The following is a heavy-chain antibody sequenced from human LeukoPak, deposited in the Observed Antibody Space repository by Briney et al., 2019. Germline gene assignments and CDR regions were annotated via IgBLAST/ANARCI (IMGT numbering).Heavy chain of an antibody. CDR3: ARDLIYYYGSGSYYKGSPDYYYMDV. CDR2: IYTSGST. V-gene: IGHV4-61*02. J-gene: IGHJ6*03. D-gene: IGHD3-10*01. Sequence: SETLSLTCTVSGGSISSSGSYWAWIRQPAGKGLEWIGRIYTSGSTNYNPSLKSRVTMSVDTSKNQFSLKLSSVTAADTAVYYCARDLIYYYGSGSYYKGSPDYYYMDVWGKGTTVTISS. CDR1: GGSISSSGSY.